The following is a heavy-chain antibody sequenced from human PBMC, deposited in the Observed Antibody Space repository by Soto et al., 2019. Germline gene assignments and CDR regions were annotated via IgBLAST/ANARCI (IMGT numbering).Heavy chain of an antibody. V-gene: IGHV3-33*01. CDR2: IWYDGSNK. CDR1: GFTFSSYG. J-gene: IGHJ3*02. D-gene: IGHD4-17*01. CDR3: ASPDYGERNAFDI. Sequence: QVQLVESGGGVVQPGRSLRLSCAASGFTFSSYGMHWVRQAPGKGLEWVAVIWYDGSNKYYADSVKGRFTISRDNYKNTLYLQMNSLRAEDTAVYYFASPDYGERNAFDIWGQGTMVTVSS.